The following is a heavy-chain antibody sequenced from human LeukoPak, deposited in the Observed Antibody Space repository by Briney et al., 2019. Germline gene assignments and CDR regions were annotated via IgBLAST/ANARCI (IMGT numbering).Heavy chain of an antibody. CDR1: GGTFSNYA. D-gene: IGHD3-10*01. V-gene: IGHV1-69*04. CDR2: IIPILGIT. CDR3: ARDGMVRGIIDYNGMDV. J-gene: IGHJ6*02. Sequence: GPSVKVSCKASGGTFSNYAISWVRQAPGQGLEWMGRIIPILGITDYAQKFPGRFTITADISTGTVYMELSSLRSEDTAVFYCARDGMVRGIIDYNGMDVWGQGTTVTVSS.